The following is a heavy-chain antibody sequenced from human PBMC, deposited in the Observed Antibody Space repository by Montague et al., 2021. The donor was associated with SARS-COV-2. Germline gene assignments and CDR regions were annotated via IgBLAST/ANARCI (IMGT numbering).Heavy chain of an antibody. V-gene: IGHV4-39*01. CDR2: IYYSGST. Sequence: SETLSLTCTVSGGSISSSSYYWGWIRQPPGKGLEWIGSIYYSGSTYYNPSPKSRVTISVDTSKNQFSLKLSSVTAADTAVYYCARTDIQVWPRRWFDPWGQGTLVTVSS. D-gene: IGHD5-18*01. J-gene: IGHJ5*02. CDR3: ARTDIQVWPRRWFDP. CDR1: GGSISSSSYY.